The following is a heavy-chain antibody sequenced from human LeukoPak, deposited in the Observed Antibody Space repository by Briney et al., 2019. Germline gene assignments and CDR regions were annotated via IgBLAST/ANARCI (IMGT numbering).Heavy chain of an antibody. J-gene: IGHJ4*02. CDR1: GGSISSYY. D-gene: IGHD5-18*01. CDR2: IYYSGST. V-gene: IGHV4-59*01. CDR3: ARVSGRGYSYGYFDY. Sequence: PSETLSLTCTVSGGSISSYYWSWIRQPPGKGLEWIGYIYYSGSTNYNPSLKSRVTISVDTSKNQFSLKLSSVTAADTAVYYCARVSGRGYSYGYFDYWGQGTLVTVSS.